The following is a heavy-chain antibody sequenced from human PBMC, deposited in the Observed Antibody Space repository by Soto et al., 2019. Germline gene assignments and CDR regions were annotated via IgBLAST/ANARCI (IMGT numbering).Heavy chain of an antibody. Sequence: SETLSLTCTVSGGSISSSDYYWGWIRQPPGKGLEWIGNIYYSGSASYNPSLKSRVTIPVDTSKNQVSLKLSSVTAADTAVYICARDLGGWPDYWGQETLVTVSS. J-gene: IGHJ4*02. CDR2: IYYSGSA. V-gene: IGHV4-39*02. CDR3: ARDLGGWPDY. CDR1: GGSISSSDYY.